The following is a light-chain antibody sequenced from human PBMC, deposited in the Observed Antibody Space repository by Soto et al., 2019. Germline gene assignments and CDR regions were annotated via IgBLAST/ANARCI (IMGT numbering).Light chain of an antibody. V-gene: IGLV2-23*02. J-gene: IGLJ1*01. CDR3: CSYAGSSTYV. Sequence: QSARTQPASVSGSPGQSITISCTGTSSDVGSYNLVAWYQQHPGKAPKLMIYEVSKRPSGVSNRFSGSKSGNTASLTISGLQAEDEADYYCCSYAGSSTYVFGTGTKLTVL. CDR1: SSDVGSYNL. CDR2: EVS.